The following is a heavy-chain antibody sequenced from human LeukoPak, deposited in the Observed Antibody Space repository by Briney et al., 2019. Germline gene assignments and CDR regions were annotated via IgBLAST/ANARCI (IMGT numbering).Heavy chain of an antibody. Sequence: GGSLRLSCAASGFSVSRNYMNWVRQAPGKGLEWVSVIYSGGSTYFADSVKGRFTITRDNSKNTVFLQMNSLRAEDTAVYYCARDSETETGWYYYGMDVWGQGTTVTVSS. CDR1: GFSVSRNY. V-gene: IGHV3-53*01. CDR2: IYSGGST. CDR3: ARDSETETGWYYYGMDV. D-gene: IGHD1-1*01. J-gene: IGHJ6*02.